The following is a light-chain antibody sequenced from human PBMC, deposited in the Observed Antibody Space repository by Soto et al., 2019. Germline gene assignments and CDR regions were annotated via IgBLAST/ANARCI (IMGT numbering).Light chain of an antibody. V-gene: IGKV4-1*01. CDR3: QQYYNIPWT. CDR1: QSVLYSSNNKYY. Sequence: DIVMTQSPDSLAVSLGERATINCKSSQSVLYSSNNKYYLAWYQQKPGQPPKLLIYWASTRESGVPDRFSGSGSGTDFTLTISSLQAEDAAVYYCQQYYNIPWTFGQGTKVEIK. CDR2: WAS. J-gene: IGKJ1*01.